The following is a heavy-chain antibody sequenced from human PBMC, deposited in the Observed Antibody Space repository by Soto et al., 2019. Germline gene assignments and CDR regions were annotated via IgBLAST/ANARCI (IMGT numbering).Heavy chain of an antibody. J-gene: IGHJ6*02. D-gene: IGHD1-1*01. CDR1: GYSFTSYW. CDR2: IYPGDSDP. CDR3: ARQPPLNWKPYYYYCMDD. Sequence: GESLKISCKGSGYSFTSYWTGWVRQMPGKGLEWMRIIYPGDSDPRYSPSFQGQVPIPADQSTKTAYPQRSSLKASDTGMYYFARQPPLNWKPYYYYCMDDWGQGTTVTVSS. V-gene: IGHV5-51*01.